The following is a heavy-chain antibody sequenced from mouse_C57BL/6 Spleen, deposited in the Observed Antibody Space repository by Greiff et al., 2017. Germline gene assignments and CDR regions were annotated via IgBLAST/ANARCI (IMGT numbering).Heavy chain of an antibody. V-gene: IGHV1-50*01. CDR1: GYTFTSYW. J-gene: IGHJ3*01. CDR3: ARGGTGTGAWFAY. CDR2: IDPSDSYT. D-gene: IGHD4-1*01. Sequence: VQLQQPGAELVKPGASVKLSCKASGYTFTSYWMPWVKQRPGQGLEWIGEIDPSDSYTNYNQKFKGKATLTVDTSSSTAYMQLSSLTSEDAAVYYCARGGTGTGAWFAYWGQGTLVTVSA.